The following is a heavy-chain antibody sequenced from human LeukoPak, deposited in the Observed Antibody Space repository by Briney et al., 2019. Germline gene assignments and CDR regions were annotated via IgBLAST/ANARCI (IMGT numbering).Heavy chain of an antibody. CDR3: ARSLYYDSSGPYGMDV. Sequence: SETLSLTCTVSGGSISSYYWSWIRQPPGKGPEWIGYIYYSGSTNYNSSLKSRVTISVDTSKNQFSLKLSSVTAADTAVYYCARSLYYDSSGPYGMDVWGQGTTVTVSS. CDR1: GGSISSYY. V-gene: IGHV4-59*08. CDR2: IYYSGST. J-gene: IGHJ6*02. D-gene: IGHD3-22*01.